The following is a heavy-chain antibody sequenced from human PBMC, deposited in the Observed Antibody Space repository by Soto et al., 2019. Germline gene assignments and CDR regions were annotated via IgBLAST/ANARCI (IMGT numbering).Heavy chain of an antibody. J-gene: IGHJ1*01. CDR1: GFTFSSYS. CDR2: ISSSSSYI. Sequence: EVQLVESGGGLVKPGGSLRLSCAASGFTFSSYSMNWVRQAPGKGLEWVSSISSSSSYIYYADSVKGRFTISRDNAKNSLYLQMNTLRADDTAVYYCPRDKGSPPRSQHWGQGTLVTVSS. V-gene: IGHV3-21*01. CDR3: PRDKGSPPRSQH.